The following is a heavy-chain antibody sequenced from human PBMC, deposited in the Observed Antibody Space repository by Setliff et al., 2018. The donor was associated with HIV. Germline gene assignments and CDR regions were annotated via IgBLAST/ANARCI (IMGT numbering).Heavy chain of an antibody. J-gene: IGHJ4*02. CDR2: IYHSGST. D-gene: IGHD6-6*01. V-gene: IGHV4-39*01. CDR1: GDSISDTTYY. Sequence: KPSETLSLTCSVSGDSISDTTYYWGWIRQPPGKGLEWIGNIYHSGSTLYKPSLKSRVTMSVDTSKNQFSLKLNSVTAADTAVYHCARLSSYRSSSYYFDYWGQGALVTVSS. CDR3: ARLSSYRSSSYYFDY.